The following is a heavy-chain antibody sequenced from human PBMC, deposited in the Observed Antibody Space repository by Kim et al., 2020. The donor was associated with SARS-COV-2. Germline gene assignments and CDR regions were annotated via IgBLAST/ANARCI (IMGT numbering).Heavy chain of an antibody. D-gene: IGHD3-3*01. Sequence: KSRVTISVDTSKNQFSLKLSSVTAADTAVYYCARTYYDFWSGYNKYYFDYWGQGTLVTVSS. CDR3: ARTYYDFWSGYNKYYFDY. J-gene: IGHJ4*02. V-gene: IGHV4-30-2*04.